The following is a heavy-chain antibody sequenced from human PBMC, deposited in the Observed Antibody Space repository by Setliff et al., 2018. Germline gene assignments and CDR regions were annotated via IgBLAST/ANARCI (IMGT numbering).Heavy chain of an antibody. D-gene: IGHD3-10*01. CDR3: ATLLANYGSGMDV. J-gene: IGHJ6*02. V-gene: IGHV4-38-2*01. Sequence: TLSLTCAVSGSSIISDYYWVWIRQPPGRGLEWIGSIFQXXXXXXXXXXXSXXXXSVDTSKNQFSLKVNSVTAADTAVYYCATLLANYGSGMDVWGQGTTVTVSS. CDR2: IFQXXXX. CDR1: GSSIISDYY.